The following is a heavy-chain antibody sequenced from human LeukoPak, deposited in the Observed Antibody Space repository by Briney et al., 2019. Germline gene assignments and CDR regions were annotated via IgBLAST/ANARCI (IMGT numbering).Heavy chain of an antibody. CDR2: VSNSGDYI. D-gene: IGHD2-8*01. J-gene: IGHJ4*02. CDR3: ARALIGYYFDY. V-gene: IGHV3-21*06. Sequence: GGSLRLSCAASGFIFNSYGMHWVRQAPGKGLEWVSSVSNSGDYIHYADSVKGRFTISRDNSKNSLYLQMNSLRAEDTAVYYCARALIGYYFDYWGQGTLVTVSS. CDR1: GFIFNSYG.